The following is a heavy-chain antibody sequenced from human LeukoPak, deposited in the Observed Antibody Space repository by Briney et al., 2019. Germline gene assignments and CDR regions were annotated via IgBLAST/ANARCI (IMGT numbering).Heavy chain of an antibody. CDR2: IRSKAYGGTT. D-gene: IGHD4/OR15-4a*01. V-gene: IGHV3-49*04. CDR3: TREGASDAFDI. Sequence: PGGSLRLSCTASGFTFGDYAMSWVRQAPGKGLEWVGFIRSKAYGGTTEYAASVKGRFTISRDDSKSIAYLQMNSLKTEGTAVYYCTREGASDAFDIWGQGTMVTVSS. CDR1: GFTFGDYA. J-gene: IGHJ3*02.